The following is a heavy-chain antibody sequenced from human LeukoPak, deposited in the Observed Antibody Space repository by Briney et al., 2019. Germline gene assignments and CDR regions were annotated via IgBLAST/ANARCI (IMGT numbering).Heavy chain of an antibody. CDR2: IIPIFGTA. J-gene: IGHJ6*04. V-gene: IGHV1-69*13. D-gene: IGHD4-17*01. CDR3: ARHYGDTYFDGMDV. Sequence: SVKVSCKASGGTFSSYAISWVRQAPGQGLEWMGGIIPIFGTANYAQKFQGRVTITADESTSTAYMELSSLRSEDTAVYYCARHYGDTYFDGMDVWGKGTTVTVSS. CDR1: GGTFSSYA.